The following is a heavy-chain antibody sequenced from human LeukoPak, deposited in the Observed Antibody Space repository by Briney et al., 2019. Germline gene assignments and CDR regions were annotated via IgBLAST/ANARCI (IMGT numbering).Heavy chain of an antibody. CDR2: ISSSSSTI. CDR1: GFTFSSYG. Sequence: GGSLRLSCAASGFTFSSYGMTWVRQAPGKGLEWVSYISSSSSTIYYADSVKGRFTISRDNAKNSLYLQLNSLRAEDTAVYYCAKDHGLWGGLKYYFDYWGQGTLVTVSS. J-gene: IGHJ4*02. V-gene: IGHV3-48*01. D-gene: IGHD3-16*01. CDR3: AKDHGLWGGLKYYFDY.